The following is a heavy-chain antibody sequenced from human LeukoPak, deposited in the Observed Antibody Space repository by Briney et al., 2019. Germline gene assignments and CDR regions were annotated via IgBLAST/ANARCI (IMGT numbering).Heavy chain of an antibody. Sequence: SVKVSCKASGGTFSSYAISWVRQAPGQGLEWMGEIIPIFGTANYAQKFQGRVTITADESTSTAYMELSSLRSEDTAVYYCAREGYCSGGSCYSRHYYYYGMDVWGKGTTVTVSS. CDR1: GGTFSSYA. CDR3: AREGYCSGGSCYSRHYYYYGMDV. D-gene: IGHD2-15*01. CDR2: IIPIFGTA. J-gene: IGHJ6*04. V-gene: IGHV1-69*01.